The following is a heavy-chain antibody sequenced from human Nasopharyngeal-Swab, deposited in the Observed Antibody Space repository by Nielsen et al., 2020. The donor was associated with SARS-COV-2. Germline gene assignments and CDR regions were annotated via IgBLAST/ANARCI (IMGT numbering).Heavy chain of an antibody. D-gene: IGHD3-10*01. V-gene: IGHV2-70*01. J-gene: IGHJ4*02. CDR3: ARILVGRYYGSGSYYYFDY. Sequence: WLRQPPGKALEWLALIDWDDDKYYSTSLKTRLTISKDTSKNQVVLTMTNMDPVDTATYYCARILVGRYYGSGSYYYFDYWGQGTLVTVSS. CDR2: IDWDDDK.